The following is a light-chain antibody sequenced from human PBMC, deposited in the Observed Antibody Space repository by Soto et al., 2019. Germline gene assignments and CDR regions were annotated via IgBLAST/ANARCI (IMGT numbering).Light chain of an antibody. J-gene: IGLJ2*01. CDR3: QSYDSSLSGVV. CDR1: SSNIGAGYD. CDR2: RDT. V-gene: IGLV1-40*01. Sequence: QSVLTQPPSVSGAPGQRGTISCTGSSSNIGAGYDVHWYQQLPGTAPKLLIYRDTNRPSGVPDRFSGSKSGTSASLAITGLQADDEADYYCQSYDSSLSGVVFGGGTKLTVL.